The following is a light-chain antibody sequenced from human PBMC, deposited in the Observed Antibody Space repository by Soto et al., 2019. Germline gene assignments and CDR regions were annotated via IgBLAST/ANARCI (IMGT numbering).Light chain of an antibody. V-gene: IGLV1-40*01. J-gene: IGLJ3*02. CDR1: SSNIGAGYD. CDR2: GNS. Sequence: QSVLTQPPSVSGAPGQRVTISCAGSSSNIGAGYDVHWYQQLPGTAPKLLIYGNSNRPSGVRDRFSGSKSGTLASLAITGLQAEDEAEYYCQSYDTSLSGHWVFGGGTKLTVL. CDR3: QSYDTSLSGHWV.